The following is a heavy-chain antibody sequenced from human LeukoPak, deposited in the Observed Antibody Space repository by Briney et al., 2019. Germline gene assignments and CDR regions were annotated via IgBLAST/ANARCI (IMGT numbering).Heavy chain of an antibody. CDR1: GFTFSSYS. CDR2: ITTSSTYI. Sequence: GGSLRLSCAASGFTFSSYSMSWVRQAPGKGLEWVSSITTSSTYISYADSVKGRFTISRDNAKNSLYLQMNSLRAEDTAVYYCARGKYRSGWFDYWGQGTLVTVSS. CDR3: ARGKYRSGWFDY. V-gene: IGHV3-21*01. D-gene: IGHD6-19*01. J-gene: IGHJ4*02.